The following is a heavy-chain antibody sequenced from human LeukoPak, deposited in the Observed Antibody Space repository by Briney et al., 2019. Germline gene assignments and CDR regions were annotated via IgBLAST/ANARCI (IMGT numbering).Heavy chain of an antibody. V-gene: IGHV3-15*07. CDR3: ITPLPYSAQ. Sequence: GGSLRLSCAASGFIFSDYYIDWVRQAPGKGLEWVGRIKPKTDGETTEYAAPVKDRFSISRDDSKSMMYLQMNSLKTEDTAVYYCITPLPYSAQGGQGTLVTVSS. J-gene: IGHJ4*02. D-gene: IGHD2-21*01. CDR2: IKPKTDGETT. CDR1: GFIFSDYY.